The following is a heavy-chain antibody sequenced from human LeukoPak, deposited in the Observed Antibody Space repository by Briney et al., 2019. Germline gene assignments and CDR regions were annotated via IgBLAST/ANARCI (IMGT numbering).Heavy chain of an antibody. CDR3: AKDGVLAGRYYYYYYMDV. J-gene: IGHJ6*03. Sequence: PGGSLRLSCAASGFTFSNYAMHWVRQAPGKGLEWVALGRFTISRDNSKNTLYLQMNSLRAEDTAVYYCAKDGVLAGRYYYYYYMDVWGKGTTVTISS. D-gene: IGHD6-19*01. V-gene: IGHV3-30*02. CDR1: GFTFSNYA.